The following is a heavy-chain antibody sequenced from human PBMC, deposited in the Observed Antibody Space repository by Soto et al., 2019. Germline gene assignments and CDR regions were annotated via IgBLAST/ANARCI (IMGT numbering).Heavy chain of an antibody. D-gene: IGHD6-13*01. J-gene: IGHJ5*02. V-gene: IGHV1-18*01. CDR2: ISAYNGNT. CDR3: ARDPTRSSWYSRNWFDP. Sequence: ASVKVSCKASGYTFTSYGISWVRQAPGQGLEWMGWISAYNGNTNYAQKLQGRVTMTTDTSTSTAYMELRSLRSDDTAVYYCARDPTRSSWYSRNWFDPWGQGTLVTVSS. CDR1: GYTFTSYG.